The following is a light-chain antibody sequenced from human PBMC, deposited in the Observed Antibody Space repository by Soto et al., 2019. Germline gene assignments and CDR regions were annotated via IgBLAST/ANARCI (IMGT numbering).Light chain of an antibody. CDR2: EVS. J-gene: IGKJ2*01. CDR3: LQTIRLPYT. CDR1: QSLLPSRGKTY. V-gene: IGKV2D-29*01. Sequence: DIVMTQTPLSLSVTPGQPASISCKSSQSLLPSRGKTYLYWYLQRPGQPPHLLINEVSNRFSGVPERFSGSGSGTDFTLTISRVEAEDVGIYYCLQTIRLPYTFGQGTKLEI.